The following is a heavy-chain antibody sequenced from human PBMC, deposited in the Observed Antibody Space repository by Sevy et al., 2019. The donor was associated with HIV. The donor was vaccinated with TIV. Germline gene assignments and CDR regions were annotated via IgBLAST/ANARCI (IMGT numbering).Heavy chain of an antibody. CDR2: IKQDGSEK. Sequence: GGSLRLSCAASGFTFSSYWMSWVRQAPGKGLEWVANIKQDGSEKYYVDSVKGRFTIARDNAKNSVYLQMNSLRAEDTAVYYCAEYGSNWYFRYSYYYMDVWGKGTTVTVSS. V-gene: IGHV3-7*03. CDR1: GFTFSSYW. D-gene: IGHD6-13*01. J-gene: IGHJ6*03. CDR3: AEYGSNWYFRYSYYYMDV.